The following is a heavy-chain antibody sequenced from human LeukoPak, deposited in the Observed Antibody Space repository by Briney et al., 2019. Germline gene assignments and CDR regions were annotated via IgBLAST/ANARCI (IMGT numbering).Heavy chain of an antibody. CDR3: ARDVRGELAMQSDY. Sequence: ASVKVSCKASGYTFTRYGINWVRQAPGQGLEWMGWISTYNGNTNYGQKLQGRVTLTTDTSTSTAYMELRSLRSDDTAVFYCARDVRGELAMQSDYWGQGTLVTVSS. D-gene: IGHD1-26*01. CDR2: ISTYNGNT. V-gene: IGHV1-18*01. CDR1: GYTFTRYG. J-gene: IGHJ4*02.